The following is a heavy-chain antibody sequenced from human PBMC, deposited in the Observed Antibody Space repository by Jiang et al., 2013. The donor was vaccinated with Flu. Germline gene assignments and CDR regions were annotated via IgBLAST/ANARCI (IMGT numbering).Heavy chain of an antibody. CDR3: VMSPCNGGGSCYTPTYYFDY. Sequence: GAEVKKPGESLKISCKGSGYSFTSYWIGWVRQMPGKGLEWMGIIYPGDSDSRYSPSFQGQVTISADKSISTAYLQWSSLKASDTAMYYCVMSPCNGGGSCYTPTYYFDYWGQGTLVTVSS. V-gene: IGHV5-51*01. D-gene: IGHD2-15*01. J-gene: IGHJ4*02. CDR1: GYSFTSYW. CDR2: IYPGDSDS.